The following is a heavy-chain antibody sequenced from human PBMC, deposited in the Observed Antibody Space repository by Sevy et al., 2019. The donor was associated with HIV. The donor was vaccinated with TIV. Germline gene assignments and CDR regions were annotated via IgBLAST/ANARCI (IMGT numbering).Heavy chain of an antibody. CDR2: ISNSGTTI. CDR1: GFTFSSYE. Sequence: GGSLRLSCAASGFTFSSYEMNWVRQAPGKGLEWVSYISNSGTTISYSDFLRGGFTLSRNNARNSLYLQMNILRGEDPAVYYCARDLPPSATTVAHFDHWGQGTLVTVSS. CDR3: ARDLPPSATTVAHFDH. D-gene: IGHD4-17*01. V-gene: IGHV3-48*03. J-gene: IGHJ4*02.